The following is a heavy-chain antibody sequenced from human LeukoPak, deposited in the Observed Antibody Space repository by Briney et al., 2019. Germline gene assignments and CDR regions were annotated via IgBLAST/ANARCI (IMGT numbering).Heavy chain of an antibody. CDR3: AKCSTSAYTTGWCNWIDP. J-gene: IGHJ5*02. CDR2: TVSRGTT. Sequence: GGSLRLSCVASGFTLTSGAMNWVRQAPGKGLEWVSATVSRGTTQYADSVKGRFTVSRDTSMNTIYLQMNSLRADDTAVYYCAKCSTSAYTTGWCNWIDPWGQGTLVTVSS. D-gene: IGHD6-19*01. V-gene: IGHV3-23*01. CDR1: GFTLTSGA.